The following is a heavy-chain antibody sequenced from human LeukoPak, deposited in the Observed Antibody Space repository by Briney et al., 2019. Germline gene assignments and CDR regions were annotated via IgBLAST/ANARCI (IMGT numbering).Heavy chain of an antibody. CDR3: ARGPYYYDSSGSFDY. Sequence: SETLSLTCTVSGGSIGSYYWSWIRQPPGKGLEWIGYIYYSGSTNYNPSLKSRVTISVDTSKNQFSLKLSSVTAADTAVYYCARGPYYYDSSGSFDYWGQGTLVTVSS. J-gene: IGHJ4*02. D-gene: IGHD3-22*01. CDR1: GGSIGSYY. CDR2: IYYSGST. V-gene: IGHV4-59*01.